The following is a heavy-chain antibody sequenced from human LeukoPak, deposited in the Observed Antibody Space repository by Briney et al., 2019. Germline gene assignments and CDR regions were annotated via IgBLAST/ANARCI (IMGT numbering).Heavy chain of an antibody. D-gene: IGHD3-22*01. J-gene: IGHJ4*02. V-gene: IGHV1-18*01. CDR1: GYTFTSYG. Sequence: ASVKVSCKASGYTFTSYGISWVRQAPGQGLEWMGWISAYNGNTNYAQKLQGRVTMTPDTSTSTAYMELRSLRSDDTAVYYCARGSYYDSSGHFDYWGQGTLVTVSS. CDR2: ISAYNGNT. CDR3: ARGSYYDSSGHFDY.